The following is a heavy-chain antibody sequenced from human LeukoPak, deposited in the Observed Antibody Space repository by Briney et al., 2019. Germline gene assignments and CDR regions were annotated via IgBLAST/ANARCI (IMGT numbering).Heavy chain of an antibody. CDR1: GGSVSSGSYY. Sequence: SETLSLICTVSGGSVSSGSYYWSWIRQPPGKGLEWIGYIYYSGSTNYNPSLKSRVTISVDTSKNQFSLKLSSVTAADTAVYYCASSRFLFDYWGQGTLVTVSS. D-gene: IGHD3-3*01. J-gene: IGHJ4*02. CDR2: IYYSGST. CDR3: ASSRFLFDY. V-gene: IGHV4-61*01.